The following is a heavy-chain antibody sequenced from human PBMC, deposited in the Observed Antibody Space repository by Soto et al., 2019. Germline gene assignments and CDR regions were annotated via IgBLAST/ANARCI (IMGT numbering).Heavy chain of an antibody. Sequence: PSETLSLTCTVSGGSISSSSYYWGWIRQPPGKGLEWIGYIYDSGSTYYNSSLKSRVTMSVDTSKNQFSLKLSSVTAADTAVYYCASPKIAFYNWFDPWGQGTLVTVSS. CDR1: GGSISSSSYY. CDR2: IYDSGST. D-gene: IGHD3-3*02. J-gene: IGHJ5*02. CDR3: ASPKIAFYNWFDP. V-gene: IGHV4-39*01.